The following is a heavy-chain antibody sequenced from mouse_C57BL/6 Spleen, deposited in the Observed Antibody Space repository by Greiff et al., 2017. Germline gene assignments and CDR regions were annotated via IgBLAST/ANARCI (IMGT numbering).Heavy chain of an antibody. D-gene: IGHD1-1*01. CDR3: ARGYSPVAGYFDY. J-gene: IGHJ2*01. Sequence: VQLQQSGAELVRPGTSVKVSCKASGYAFTNYLIEWVKQRPGQGLEWIGVINPGSGGTNYNEKFKGKATLTADKSSSTAYMQRSSLTSEDSAVYFCARGYSPVAGYFDYWGQGTTLTVSS. CDR1: GYAFTNYL. V-gene: IGHV1-54*01. CDR2: INPGSGGT.